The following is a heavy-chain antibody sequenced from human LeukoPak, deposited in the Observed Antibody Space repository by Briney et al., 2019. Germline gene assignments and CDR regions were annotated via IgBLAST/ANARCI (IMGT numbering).Heavy chain of an antibody. Sequence: PSETLSLTCTVSGYSISSGYYWSWIRQPPGKGLEWIGEINHSGSTNYNPSLKSRVTISVDTSKNQFSLKLSSVTAADTAVYYCARRRLEILWGSYRYPPYYFDYWGQGTLVTVSS. J-gene: IGHJ4*02. CDR2: INHSGST. V-gene: IGHV4-38-2*02. CDR3: ARRRLEILWGSYRYPPYYFDY. CDR1: GYSISSGYY. D-gene: IGHD3-16*02.